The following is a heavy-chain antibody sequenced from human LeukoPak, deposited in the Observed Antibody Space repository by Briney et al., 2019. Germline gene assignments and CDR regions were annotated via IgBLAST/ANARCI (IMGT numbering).Heavy chain of an antibody. CDR3: ARGGYSYGLSFDY. CDR2: IYYSGST. D-gene: IGHD5-18*01. Sequence: SETLSLTCTGSGGSISSYYWSWIRQPPGKGMEWIGYIYYSGSTNYNPSLKSRVTISVDTSKNQFSLKLSSVTAADTAVYYCARGGYSYGLSFDYWGQGTLVTLSS. CDR1: GGSISSYY. V-gene: IGHV4-59*01. J-gene: IGHJ4*02.